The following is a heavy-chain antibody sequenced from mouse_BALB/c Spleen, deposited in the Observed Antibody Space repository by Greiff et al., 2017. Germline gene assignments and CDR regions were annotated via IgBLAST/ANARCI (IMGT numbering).Heavy chain of an antibody. Sequence: LQQPGSELVRPGASVKLSCKASGYTFPSYWMHWVKQRPGQGLEWIGNIYPGSGSTNYDEKFKSKATLTVDTSSSTAYMQLSSLTSEDSAVYYCTRGLYYGSPGMDYWGHGSSVFVSS. CDR1: GYTFPSYW. D-gene: IGHD1-1*01. V-gene: IGHV1S22*01. CDR2: IYPGSGST. CDR3: TRGLYYGSPGMDY. J-gene: IGHJ4*01.